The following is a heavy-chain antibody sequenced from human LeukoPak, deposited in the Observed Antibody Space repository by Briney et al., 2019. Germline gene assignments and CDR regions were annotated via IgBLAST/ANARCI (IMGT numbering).Heavy chain of an antibody. Sequence: GESLKISCKGSGYSFTSYWIAWVRQIPGKGLGWMGIIYPGDSDTRYSPSFQGQVTISADKSISTAYLQWSSLKASDTAMYYCARRSATPYFDYWGQGTLVTVSS. CDR2: IYPGDSDT. J-gene: IGHJ4*02. CDR3: ARRSATPYFDY. D-gene: IGHD2-15*01. CDR1: GYSFTSYW. V-gene: IGHV5-51*01.